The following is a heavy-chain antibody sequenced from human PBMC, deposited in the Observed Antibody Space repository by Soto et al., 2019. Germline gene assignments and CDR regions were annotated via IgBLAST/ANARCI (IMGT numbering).Heavy chain of an antibody. Sequence: ASVKVSFNGSGYTFTSYAMHCVLQAPGQMLGWMGWINAGTWNTKHSKKFQGRANITRDTSASTAYMEMSSLISEDTAVYYWAQSPDFFCSSANCYRYYFDYWSQGTLVTVSS. V-gene: IGHV1-3*01. CDR1: GYTFTSYA. D-gene: IGHD2-2*02. CDR3: AQSPDFFCSSANCYRYYFDY. J-gene: IGHJ4*02. CDR2: INAGTWNT.